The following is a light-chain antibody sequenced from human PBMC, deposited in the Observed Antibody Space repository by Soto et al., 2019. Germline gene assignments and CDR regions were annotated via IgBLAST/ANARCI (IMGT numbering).Light chain of an antibody. CDR3: QQYGSPPHT. CDR1: QSVTGNY. CDR2: EAD. V-gene: IGKV3-20*01. J-gene: IGKJ4*01. Sequence: EIVLTQSPGTLSLSPGERATLSCRASQSVTGNYVAWHQQKPGQAPRLLIYEADTRATGISDRFSAGGSGSDFTLTISRLEPEDFALYYCQQYGSPPHTSGGGTQVEIK.